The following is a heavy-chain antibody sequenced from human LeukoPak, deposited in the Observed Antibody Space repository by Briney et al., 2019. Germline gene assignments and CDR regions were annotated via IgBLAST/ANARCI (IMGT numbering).Heavy chain of an antibody. J-gene: IGHJ6*03. CDR3: ARTVRGSSSWYGYYYYYMDV. V-gene: IGHV3-66*01. CDR2: IYSGGST. Sequence: GGSLRLSCAASGFTVSSNYMSWVRQAPGKGLEWVSVIYSGGSTYYADSVKGRFTISRDNSKNTLYLQMNSLRAEDTAVYYCARTVRGSSSWYGYYYYYMDVWGKGTTVTISS. CDR1: GFTVSSNY. D-gene: IGHD6-13*01.